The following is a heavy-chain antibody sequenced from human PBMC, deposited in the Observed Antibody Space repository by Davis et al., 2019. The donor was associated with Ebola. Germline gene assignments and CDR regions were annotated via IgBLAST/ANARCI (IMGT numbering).Heavy chain of an antibody. CDR1: GFTFSSYW. CDR2: INSDGSST. CDR3: ARGSSSSWYDRFDP. J-gene: IGHJ5*02. D-gene: IGHD6-13*01. Sequence: HTGGSLRLSCAASGFTFSSYWMHWVRQAPGKGLVWVSRINSDGSSTSYADSVKGRFTISRDNAKNTLYLQMNSLRAEDTAVYYCARGSSSSWYDRFDPWGQGTLVTVSS. V-gene: IGHV3-74*01.